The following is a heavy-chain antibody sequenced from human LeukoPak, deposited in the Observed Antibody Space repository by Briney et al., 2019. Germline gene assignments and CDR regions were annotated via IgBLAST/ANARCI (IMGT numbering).Heavy chain of an antibody. CDR2: IYHSGST. V-gene: IGHV4-30-2*01. CDR3: ARGIAARLTRFDY. J-gene: IGHJ4*02. CDR1: GGSISSGGYS. D-gene: IGHD6-6*01. Sequence: SETLSLTCAVSGGSISSGGYSWSWIRQPPGKGLEWIGYIYHSGSTYYNPSLKSRVTISVDTSKNQFSLKLSSVTAADTAVYYCARGIAARLTRFDYWGQGTLVTVSS.